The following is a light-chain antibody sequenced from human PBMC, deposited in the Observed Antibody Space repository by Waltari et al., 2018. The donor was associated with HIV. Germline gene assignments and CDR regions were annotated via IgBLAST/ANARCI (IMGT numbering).Light chain of an antibody. CDR2: SAS. CDR3: LQGHSFPRT. Sequence: AIQLTQSPSSLSAYVGDRVTIICRASQDITNDLSWYQQKPGKAPKALISSASTLQSGVPSRFSGSGSGTIFTLTISSLQSEDAASYYCLQGHSFPRTFGQGTNVEIK. J-gene: IGKJ1*01. CDR1: QDITND. V-gene: IGKV1-6*01.